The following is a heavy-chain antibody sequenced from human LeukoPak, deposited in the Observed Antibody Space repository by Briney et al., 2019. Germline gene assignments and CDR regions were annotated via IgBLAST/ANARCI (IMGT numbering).Heavy chain of an antibody. V-gene: IGHV3-11*06. CDR1: GFIFSDYY. CDR3: ARILSAYGPFDP. D-gene: IGHD5-12*01. J-gene: IGHJ5*02. CDR2: ISSSNSYT. Sequence: GGSLRLSCAASGFIFSDYYMSWIRQAPGKGLEWVSYISSSNSYTNYADSVKGRFTISRDNAKNSLYLQMNSLRAEDTAVYYCARILSAYGPFDPWGQGTLVTVSS.